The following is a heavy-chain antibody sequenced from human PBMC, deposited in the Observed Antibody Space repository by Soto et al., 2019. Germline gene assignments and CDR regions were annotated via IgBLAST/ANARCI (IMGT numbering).Heavy chain of an antibody. D-gene: IGHD6-19*01. Sequence: PGGYLRISCAASGFTFSRYAMSCVRQAPGKGLEWVSAISGSGGSTYYADSVKGRFTISRDNSKNTLYLQMNSLRAADTAVYYCARAHSAGWHYFDYWGPGTLVTGSS. J-gene: IGHJ4*02. CDR1: GFTFSRYA. CDR2: ISGSGGST. V-gene: IGHV3-23*01. CDR3: ARAHSAGWHYFDY.